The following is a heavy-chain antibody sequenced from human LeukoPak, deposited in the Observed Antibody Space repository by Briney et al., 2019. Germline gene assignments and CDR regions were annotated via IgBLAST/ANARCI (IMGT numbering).Heavy chain of an antibody. D-gene: IGHD2-2*01. CDR2: IRSKAYGGTT. V-gene: IGHV3-49*04. CDR3: TRDGAGIVVVPAAPDY. Sequence: GGSLRLSCAASGFTFSSYAMSWVRQAPGMGLEWVGFIRSKAYGGTTEYAASVKGRFTISRDDSKSIAYLQMNSLKTEDTAVYYCTRDGAGIVVVPAAPDYWGQGTLVTVSS. CDR1: GFTFSSYA. J-gene: IGHJ4*02.